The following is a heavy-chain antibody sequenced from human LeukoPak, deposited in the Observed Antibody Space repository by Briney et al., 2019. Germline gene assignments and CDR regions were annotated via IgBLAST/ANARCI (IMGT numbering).Heavy chain of an antibody. CDR1: GFTFSSYG. V-gene: IGHV3-30*02. D-gene: IGHD3-10*01. Sequence: GGPLRLSCAASGFTFSSYGMHWVRQAPGKGLEWVAFIRYDGSNKYYADSVKGRFTISRDNSKNTLYLQMNSLRAEDTAVYYCAKGPSRSGSYYSDVDYWGQGTLVTVSS. J-gene: IGHJ4*02. CDR2: IRYDGSNK. CDR3: AKGPSRSGSYYSDVDY.